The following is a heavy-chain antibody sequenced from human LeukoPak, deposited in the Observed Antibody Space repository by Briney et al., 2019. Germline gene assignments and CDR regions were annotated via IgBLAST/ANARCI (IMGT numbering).Heavy chain of an antibody. J-gene: IGHJ4*02. D-gene: IGHD1-14*01. CDR3: ARGNQLFDY. CDR2: IHYSGST. CDR1: GGSINSYY. V-gene: IGHV4-59*01. Sequence: PSETLSLTCTVSGGSINSYYWSWIRQPPGRGLEWIGSIHYSGSTSYNPSLKSRVTISVDTSKNQFSLKLSSVTAADTAVYYCARGNQLFDYWGQGTLVTVSS.